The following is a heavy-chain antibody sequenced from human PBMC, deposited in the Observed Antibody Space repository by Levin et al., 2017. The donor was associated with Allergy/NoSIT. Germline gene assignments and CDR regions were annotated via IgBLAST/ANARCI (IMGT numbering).Heavy chain of an antibody. CDR1: GFIFSSYA. Sequence: QSGESLKISCGASGFIFSSYAMRWVRQAPGKGLDWVSTITEDGGRTFYADSVKGRFTISRDNSKNTVFLQMNSLKVEDTAVYYCAKGWLASNNWSYGVWGQGTTVTVSS. J-gene: IGHJ6*02. V-gene: IGHV3-23*01. CDR2: ITEDGGRT. D-gene: IGHD6-13*01. CDR3: AKGWLASNNWSYGV.